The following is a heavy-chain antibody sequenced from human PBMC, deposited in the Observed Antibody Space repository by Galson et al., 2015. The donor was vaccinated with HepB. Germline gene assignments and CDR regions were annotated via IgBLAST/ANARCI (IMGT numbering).Heavy chain of an antibody. V-gene: IGHV3-30*18. CDR1: GFTFSSYG. CDR2: ISYDGSNK. D-gene: IGHD6-19*01. CDR3: AKGKSSGWGHVDY. J-gene: IGHJ4*02. Sequence: SLRLSCAASGFTFSSYGMHWVRQAPGKGLEWVAVISYDGSNKYYADSVKGRFTISRDNSKNTLYLQMNSLRAEDTAVYYCAKGKSSGWGHVDYWGPGTLVTVSS.